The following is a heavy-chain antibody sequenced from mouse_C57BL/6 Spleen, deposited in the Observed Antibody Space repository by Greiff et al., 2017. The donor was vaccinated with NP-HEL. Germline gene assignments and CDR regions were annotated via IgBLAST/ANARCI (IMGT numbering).Heavy chain of an antibody. D-gene: IGHD2-4*01. CDR1: GYSFTGYY. CDR3: AREGVYDYDYFDY. V-gene: IGHV1-42*01. CDR2: INPSTGGT. J-gene: IGHJ2*01. Sequence: VQLQQSGPELVKPGASVKISCKASGYSFTGYYMNWVKQSPEKSLEWIGEINPSTGGTTYNQKFKAKATLTVDKSSSTAYMQLKSLTSEDSAVYYCAREGVYDYDYFDYWGQGTTLTVSS.